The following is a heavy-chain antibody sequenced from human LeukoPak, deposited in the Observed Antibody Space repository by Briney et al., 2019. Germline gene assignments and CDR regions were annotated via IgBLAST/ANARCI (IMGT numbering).Heavy chain of an antibody. Sequence: GGSLRLSCAASGFTFNSYAMSWVRQAPGQGLEWVSAVSRFGGTTYYADSAKGRFTISRADSKNTVYLQMNSLRIDETALYDFVKHVGSRLSNNRFDPWGQGTLVTVS. CDR1: GFTFNSYA. D-gene: IGHD6-13*01. V-gene: IGHV3-23*01. CDR3: VKHVGSRLSNNRFDP. J-gene: IGHJ5*02. CDR2: VSRFGGTT.